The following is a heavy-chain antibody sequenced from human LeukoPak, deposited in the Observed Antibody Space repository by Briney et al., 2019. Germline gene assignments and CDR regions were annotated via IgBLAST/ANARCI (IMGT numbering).Heavy chain of an antibody. J-gene: IGHJ6*02. CDR2: IYYSGST. D-gene: IGHD1-14*01. Sequence: SETLSLTCTVSGGSISGYYWSWIRQPPRKGLGVVGYIYYSGSTNYNPPLTSRVTISVDTSKTQFCLKLTSVTAADTAVYCCVRQNPAYSYYGMDVWGQGTTVTVSS. V-gene: IGHV4-59*08. CDR1: GGSISGYY. CDR3: VRQNPAYSYYGMDV.